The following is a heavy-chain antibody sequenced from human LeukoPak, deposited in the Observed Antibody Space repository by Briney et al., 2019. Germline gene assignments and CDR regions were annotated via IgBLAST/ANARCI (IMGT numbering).Heavy chain of an antibody. J-gene: IGHJ4*02. CDR2: IPASGPKT. CDR1: GFTFSSSA. Sequence: GGSLRLSCAASGFTFSSSAMGWIRRAPQKGLEWVSAIPASGPKTYYTGSVRGRFTISRDNSKNTVYLQMQSLRAEDTAVYYCVKEASKTFGIYTADYWGQGTLVTVSS. V-gene: IGHV3-23*01. CDR3: VKEASKTFGIYTADY. D-gene: IGHD3-16*01.